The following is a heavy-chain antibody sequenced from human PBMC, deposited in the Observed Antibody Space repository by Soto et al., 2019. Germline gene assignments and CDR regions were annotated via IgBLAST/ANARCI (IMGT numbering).Heavy chain of an antibody. D-gene: IGHD3-10*01. J-gene: IGHJ4*01. Sequence: QVQLVESGGGLGKPGGSLRLSCAASRFPFSDSYMSWIRQAPGKGLEWVSYISSSGSITYYADSVKGRFTISRDNAKNSLYLQMNSLRAEDTAVYYCARVTMVPYWGQGTLVTVSS. CDR1: RFPFSDSY. CDR3: ARVTMVPY. V-gene: IGHV3-11*01. CDR2: ISSSGSIT.